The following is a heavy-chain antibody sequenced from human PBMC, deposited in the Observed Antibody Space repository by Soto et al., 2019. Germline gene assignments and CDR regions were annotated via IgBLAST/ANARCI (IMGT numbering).Heavy chain of an antibody. CDR3: AREAGSTPKDS. Sequence: GGSLRLSCAASGFIFNNYYLNWVRQAPGKGLEWVSSISGSGDYIYYADSVKGRFTISRDNAKNSLYLQMNSLRVEDTAVFYCAREAGSTPKDSWGQGTLVTVSS. J-gene: IGHJ5*01. CDR1: GFIFNNYY. D-gene: IGHD2-15*01. CDR2: ISGSGDYI. V-gene: IGHV3-21*01.